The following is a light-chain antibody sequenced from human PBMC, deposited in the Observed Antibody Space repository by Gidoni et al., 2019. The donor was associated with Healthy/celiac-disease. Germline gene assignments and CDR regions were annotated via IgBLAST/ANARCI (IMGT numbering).Light chain of an antibody. CDR3: QQYGSWT. CDR1: QSVSSSY. J-gene: IGKJ1*01. V-gene: IGKV3-20*01. Sequence: EIVLTQSPGTLSLSPGERATLSCRASQSVSSSYLAWYQQKPGQAPRLLIYGASSRATGIPDRVSGSGSGTDFTLTISRLEPEDFAVYYCQQYGSWTFXQXTKVEIK. CDR2: GAS.